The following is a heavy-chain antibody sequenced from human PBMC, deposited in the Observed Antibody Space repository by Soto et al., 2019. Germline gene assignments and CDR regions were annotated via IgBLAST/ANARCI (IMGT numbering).Heavy chain of an antibody. V-gene: IGHV1-3*05. D-gene: IGHD6-13*01. Sequence: QVQLVQSGAEEKKPGASVKVSCKASGYTFTSYAMHWVRQAPGQRLEWMGWINAGNGNTKHSQKLQGRVTINTDTSESTAYMELSSLRSEDTAVDYCARDVAAADYWGQGTLVTVSS. CDR1: GYTFTSYA. J-gene: IGHJ4*02. CDR2: INAGNGNT. CDR3: ARDVAAADY.